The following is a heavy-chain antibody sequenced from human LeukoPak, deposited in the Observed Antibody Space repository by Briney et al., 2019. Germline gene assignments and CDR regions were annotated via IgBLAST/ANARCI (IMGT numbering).Heavy chain of an antibody. D-gene: IGHD3-16*02. CDR3: AKSRYDYVWGSYRPLDY. V-gene: IGHV3-23*01. CDR2: XSGSGCST. J-gene: IGHJ4*02. Sequence: SAXSGSGCSTYYADSVKGRFTISRDNSKNTLYLQMNSLRAEDTAVYYCAKSRYDYVWGSYRPLDYWGQGTLVTVSS.